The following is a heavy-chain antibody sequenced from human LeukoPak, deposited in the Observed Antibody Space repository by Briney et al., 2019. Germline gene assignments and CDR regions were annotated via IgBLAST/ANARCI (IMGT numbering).Heavy chain of an antibody. CDR3: GKSMDV. V-gene: IGHV3-7*01. CDR1: RFTFSSYW. Sequence: PGGSLRLSCAASRFTFSSYWMHWVRQAPGKGLEWVANIKQDGSEKYYVDSVKGRFTISRDNAKNSLYLQMNSLRVEDTAVYYCGKSMDVWGQGTTVTVSS. CDR2: IKQDGSEK. J-gene: IGHJ6*02.